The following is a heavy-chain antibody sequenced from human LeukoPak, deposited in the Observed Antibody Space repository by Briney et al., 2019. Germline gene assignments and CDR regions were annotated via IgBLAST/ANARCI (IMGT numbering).Heavy chain of an antibody. CDR1: GFNFANHA. CDR3: VREDTPATANY. V-gene: IGHV3-23*01. Sequence: GGSLRLSCAASGFNFANHAMSWVSQTPGKGLEWVSAISGGGDITYYADSVTGRFTISRDNSKDTLFLQMHSLRPGDTAVYYCVREDTPATANYWGQGTLVTISS. CDR2: ISGGGDIT. D-gene: IGHD2-21*02. J-gene: IGHJ4*02.